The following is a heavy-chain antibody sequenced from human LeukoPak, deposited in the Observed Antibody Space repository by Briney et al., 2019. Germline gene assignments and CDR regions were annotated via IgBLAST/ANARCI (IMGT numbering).Heavy chain of an antibody. D-gene: IGHD3-9*01. V-gene: IGHV3-33*01. CDR2: IWYDGSNK. CDR1: GFTFSSYG. CDR3: ARGDYDILTGSYDY. J-gene: IGHJ4*02. Sequence: GRSLRLSCAASGFTFSSYGMHWVHQAPGKGLXXXXVIWYDGSNKYYADSVKGRFTISRDNSKNTLYLQMNSLRAEDTAVYYCARGDYDILTGSYDYWGQGTLVTVSS.